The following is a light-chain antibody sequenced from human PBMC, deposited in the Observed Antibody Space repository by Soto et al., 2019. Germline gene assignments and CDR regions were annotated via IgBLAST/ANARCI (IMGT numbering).Light chain of an antibody. J-gene: IGKJ1*01. CDR2: GAS. Sequence: EILWAQSPYTLSVSPGEGVTLSCRASQSISRYLAWYQHQPGQAPRLLIYGASTRATGIPARFSGSGSGTEFTLTISSLQSEDFAAYYCQQNNNRPRTFGQGTKVDIK. CDR1: QSISRY. CDR3: QQNNNRPRT. V-gene: IGKV3-15*01.